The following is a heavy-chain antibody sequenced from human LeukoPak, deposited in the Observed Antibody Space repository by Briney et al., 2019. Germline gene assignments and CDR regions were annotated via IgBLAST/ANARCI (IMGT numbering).Heavy chain of an antibody. CDR3: AGDGGQQQLVRDYYYGMDV. D-gene: IGHD6-13*01. J-gene: IGHJ6*02. Sequence: ASVKVSCKASGYTFTSYGISWVRQAPGQGLEWMGWISAYNGNTNYAQKFQGRVTITADKSTSTAYMELSSLRSEDTAVYYCAGDGGQQQLVRDYYYGMDVWGQGTTVTVSS. CDR1: GYTFTSYG. V-gene: IGHV1-18*01. CDR2: ISAYNGNT.